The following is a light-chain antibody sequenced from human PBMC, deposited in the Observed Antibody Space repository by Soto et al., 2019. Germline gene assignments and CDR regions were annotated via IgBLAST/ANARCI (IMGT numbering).Light chain of an antibody. CDR3: VLYMGSVPV. Sequence: QTVVTQEPSFSVSPGGTVTLTCGLSSGSVSTNYYTSWYQQTPGQAPRTLIYRTNTRSSGVPHRFSGSILGNKAALTISGAQADDESDYYCVLYMGSVPVFGGGTKVTVL. CDR1: SGSVSTNYY. CDR2: RTN. V-gene: IGLV8-61*01. J-gene: IGLJ2*01.